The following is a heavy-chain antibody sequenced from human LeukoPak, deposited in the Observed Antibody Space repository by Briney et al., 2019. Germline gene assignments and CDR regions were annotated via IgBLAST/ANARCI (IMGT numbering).Heavy chain of an antibody. D-gene: IGHD1-1*01. V-gene: IGHV3-23*01. CDR3: ARGTTDLDY. Sequence: GGSLRLSCAASGFTLNNYAMNWVRQAPGKGLEWVSLISDSGDATYYADSVRGRFTISRDNSRNTLYLQIDSLRAEDTATYYCARGTTDLDYWGQGTRVIVSS. CDR1: GFTLNNYA. CDR2: ISDSGDAT. J-gene: IGHJ4*02.